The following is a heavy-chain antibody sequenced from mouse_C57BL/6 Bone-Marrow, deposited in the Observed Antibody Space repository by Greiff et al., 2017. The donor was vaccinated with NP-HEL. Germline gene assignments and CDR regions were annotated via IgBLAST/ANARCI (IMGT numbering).Heavy chain of an antibody. CDR1: GYAFSSSW. D-gene: IGHD2-4*01. J-gene: IGHJ4*01. CDR2: IYPGDGDT. V-gene: IGHV1-82*01. CDR3: AREDYDYVYYAMDY. Sequence: VQLVESGPELVKPGASVKISCKASGYAFSSSWMNWVKQRPGKGLEWIGRIYPGDGDTNYNGKFKGKATLTADKSSSTAYMQLSSLTSEDSAVYFCAREDYDYVYYAMDYWGQGTSVTVSS.